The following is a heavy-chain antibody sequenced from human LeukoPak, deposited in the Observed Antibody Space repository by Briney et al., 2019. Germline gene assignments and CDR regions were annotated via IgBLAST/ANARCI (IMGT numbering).Heavy chain of an antibody. Sequence: SETLSLTCTVSGGSISSYYWSWIRQPPGKGLEWIGYIHYSGSTNYNPSLKSRVTISVTSKNQVSLQLSSVTGADTAVYYCARGSGWLQSFDYWGQGTLVTVSS. CDR1: GGSISSYY. CDR3: ARGSGWLQSFDY. V-gene: IGHV4-59*01. J-gene: IGHJ4*02. CDR2: IHYSGST. D-gene: IGHD5-24*01.